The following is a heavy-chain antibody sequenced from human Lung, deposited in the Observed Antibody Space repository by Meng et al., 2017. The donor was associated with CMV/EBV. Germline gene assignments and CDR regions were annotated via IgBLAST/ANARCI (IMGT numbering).Heavy chain of an antibody. CDR2: IYYTGST. D-gene: IGHD5-12*01. J-gene: IGHJ6*02. Sequence: SXTXSLXCAVSGGSISGYYWSWIRQPPGKGLEWIGYIYYTGSTNYNPSLKSRVTISLDTSKNQFSLKLRSVTAADTAVYYCARATGGNGLVAYYYYGLDVWXQGPTVTVSS. V-gene: IGHV4-59*01. CDR3: ARATGGNGLVAYYYYGLDV. CDR1: GGSISGYY.